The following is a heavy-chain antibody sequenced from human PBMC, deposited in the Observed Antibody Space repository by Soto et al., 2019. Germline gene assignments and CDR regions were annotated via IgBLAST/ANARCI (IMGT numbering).Heavy chain of an antibody. J-gene: IGHJ2*01. D-gene: IGHD2-2*02. V-gene: IGHV4-31*03. Sequence: QVQLQESGPGLVKPSQTLSLICNVSGGSISSDGYYWSWIRQRPGQGLEWIGYIYYSGGTYYNPPLVIRVNISAATSRNPFSMKLPSVTAAATAVYYCARGVPYIWYIVLWGRGTLVTVSS. CDR3: ARGVPYIWYIVL. CDR2: IYYSGGT. CDR1: GGSISSDGYY.